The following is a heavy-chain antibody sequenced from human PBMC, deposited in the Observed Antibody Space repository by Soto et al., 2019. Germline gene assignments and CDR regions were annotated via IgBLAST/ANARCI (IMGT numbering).Heavy chain of an antibody. V-gene: IGHV3-7*03. J-gene: IGHJ6*02. CDR2: IKQDGSEK. CDR1: GFTFSSYW. Sequence: EVQLVESGGGLVQPGGSLRLSCAASGFTFSSYWMSWVRQAPGKGLEWVANIKQDGSEKYYVDSVKGRFTISRDNAKNSLYLKMNSLRAEDTAVYYCARDSGSYWADYYYGMDVWGQGTTVTVSS. D-gene: IGHD1-26*01. CDR3: ARDSGSYWADYYYGMDV.